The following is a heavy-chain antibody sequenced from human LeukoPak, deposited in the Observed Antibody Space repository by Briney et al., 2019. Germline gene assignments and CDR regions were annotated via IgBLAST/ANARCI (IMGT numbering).Heavy chain of an antibody. CDR2: INTDGSRT. Sequence: GWSLRVSCAASGFTFSSYWMHWVRQAPGKGLAWVSRINTDGSRTSYADSVKGRFTISRDNAKNTVYLQMNSLRAEDTAVYYCALPGNYWGQGTLVPVSS. CDR1: GFTFSSYW. V-gene: IGHV3-74*01. D-gene: IGHD3-10*01. J-gene: IGHJ4*02. CDR3: ALPGNY.